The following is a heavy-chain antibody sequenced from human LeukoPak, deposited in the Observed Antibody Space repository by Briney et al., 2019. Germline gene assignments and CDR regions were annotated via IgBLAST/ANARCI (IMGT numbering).Heavy chain of an antibody. J-gene: IGHJ5*02. Sequence: ASVKVSCKASGYTFAIYGVSWVRQAPGQGLEWMAWISPYDGDTNYAQNFEGRVTMTTETSTSTAYMELRSLRSDDTAIYYCARDYCTRGGDCYKEDLFDPWGQGTLVTVSS. V-gene: IGHV1-18*01. CDR1: GYTFAIYG. CDR2: ISPYDGDT. CDR3: ARDYCTRGGDCYKEDLFDP. D-gene: IGHD2-21*02.